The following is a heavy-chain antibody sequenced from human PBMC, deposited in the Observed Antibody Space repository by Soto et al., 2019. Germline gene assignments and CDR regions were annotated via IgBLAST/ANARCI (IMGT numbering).Heavy chain of an antibody. J-gene: IGHJ6*02. CDR1: GYSFTSYW. V-gene: IGHV5-51*01. CDR3: ARSVVVVPAADPLASFYYYYGMDV. Sequence: GESLKISCKGSGYSFTSYWIGWVRQMPGKGLEWMGIIYPGDSDTRYSPSFQGQVTIPAGKSISTAYLQWSSLKASDTAMYYCARSVVVVPAADPLASFYYYYGMDVWGQGTTVTVSS. CDR2: IYPGDSDT. D-gene: IGHD2-2*01.